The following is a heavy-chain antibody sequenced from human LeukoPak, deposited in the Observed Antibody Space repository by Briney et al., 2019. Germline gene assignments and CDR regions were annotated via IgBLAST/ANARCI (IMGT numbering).Heavy chain of an antibody. CDR3: AKDPVSGYSYFYAHNEWYYFDY. J-gene: IGHJ4*02. D-gene: IGHD5-18*01. CDR1: GFTFSSYG. V-gene: IGHV3-30*02. Sequence: GGSLRLSCAASGFTFSSYGMHRVRQAPGKGLEWVAFIRYDGSNKYYADSVKGRFTISRDNSKNTLYLQMNSLRAEDTAVYYCAKDPVSGYSYFYAHNEWYYFDYWGQGTLVTVSS. CDR2: IRYDGSNK.